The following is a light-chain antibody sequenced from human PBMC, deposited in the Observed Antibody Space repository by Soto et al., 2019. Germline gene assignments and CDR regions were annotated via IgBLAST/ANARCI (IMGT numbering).Light chain of an antibody. J-gene: IGLJ3*02. CDR1: SSDVGGYNY. V-gene: IGLV2-14*01. CDR2: DVS. CDR3: SSYTRSSTPWV. Sequence: QAVVTQPASVSGSPGQSITISCTGSSSDVGGYNYVSWYQQHPGKAPKLMIYDVSNRPSGVSNRFSGSKSGNTASLTISGLQAEDEADYYCSSYTRSSTPWVFGGGTKLTVL.